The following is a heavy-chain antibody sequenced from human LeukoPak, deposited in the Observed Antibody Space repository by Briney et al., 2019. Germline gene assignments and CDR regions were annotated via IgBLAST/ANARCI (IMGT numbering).Heavy chain of an antibody. CDR2: ITRGSGSNV. Sequence: GGSLRLSCAASGFTFSSHAMSWVRQAPGKGLEGVSAITRGSGSNVYYTDSLKGRFTISRDNSKNTLYLHMNSMRAEDTAVYYCARHGSWSFDYWGQGTLLTVSA. CDR1: GFTFSSHA. D-gene: IGHD6-13*01. V-gene: IGHV3-23*01. CDR3: ARHGSWSFDY. J-gene: IGHJ4*02.